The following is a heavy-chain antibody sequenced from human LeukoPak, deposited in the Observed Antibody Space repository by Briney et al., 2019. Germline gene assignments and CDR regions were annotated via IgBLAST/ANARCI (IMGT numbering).Heavy chain of an antibody. J-gene: IGHJ4*02. CDR1: GGSISSSSYY. D-gene: IGHD1-26*01. V-gene: IGHV4-39*01. CDR3: ARPRWELLGGYYFDY. Sequence: PSETLSLTCTVSGGSISSSSYYWGWIRQPPGKGLEWIGSIYYSGSTYYNPSLKSRVTISVDTSKNQFSLKLSSVTAADTAVYYCARPRWELLGGYYFDYWGQGTLVTVSS. CDR2: IYYSGST.